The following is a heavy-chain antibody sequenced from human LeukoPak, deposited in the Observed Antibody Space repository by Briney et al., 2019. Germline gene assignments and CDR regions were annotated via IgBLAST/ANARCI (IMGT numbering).Heavy chain of an antibody. CDR1: GGSFSGYY. CDR3: ARGRYCSGGSCYFIN. V-gene: IGHV4-34*01. J-gene: IGHJ4*02. D-gene: IGHD2-15*01. CDR2: INHSGST. Sequence: SETLSLTCAVYGGSFSGYYWSWIRQPPGKGLEWIGEINHSGSTNYNPSLKSRVTISVDTSKNQFSLKLSSVTAADTAVYYCARGRYCSGGSCYFINWGQGTLVTVSS.